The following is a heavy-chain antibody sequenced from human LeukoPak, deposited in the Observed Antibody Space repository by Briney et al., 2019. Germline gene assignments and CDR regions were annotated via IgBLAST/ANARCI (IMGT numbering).Heavy chain of an antibody. J-gene: IGHJ5*02. Sequence: ASVKVSCKASGYTFTSYGISWVRQAPGQGLEWMGWISAYNGNTNYAQKLQGRVTMTTDTPTSTAYMELRSLRSDDTAVYYCARDGARYDFWSGYYCWFDPWGQGTLVTVSS. D-gene: IGHD3-3*01. CDR1: GYTFTSYG. V-gene: IGHV1-18*01. CDR3: ARDGARYDFWSGYYCWFDP. CDR2: ISAYNGNT.